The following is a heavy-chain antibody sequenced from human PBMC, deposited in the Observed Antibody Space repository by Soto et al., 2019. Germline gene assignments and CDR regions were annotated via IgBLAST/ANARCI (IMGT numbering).Heavy chain of an antibody. CDR1: GGSISSYY. D-gene: IGHD3-9*01. CDR2: IYYSGPT. V-gene: IGHV4-59*08. Sequence: QVQLQESGPGLVKPSETLSLTSTVSGGSISSYYWSWIRQPPGKVLEWIGYIYYSGPTKYNPSLKGRIRISVDTSKNQFYVKLSSVTAAGTAVYYCARRRYDILPGYYLNDYWGQGNLVTVFS. J-gene: IGHJ4*02. CDR3: ARRRYDILPGYYLNDY.